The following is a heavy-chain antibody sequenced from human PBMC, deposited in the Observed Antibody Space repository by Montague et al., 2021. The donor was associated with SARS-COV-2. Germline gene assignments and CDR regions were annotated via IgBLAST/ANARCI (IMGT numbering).Heavy chain of an antibody. J-gene: IGHJ4*02. Sequence: SETLSLTCAVYGESFSEYIWNWIRQPPGKGLEWIGEINHRGLTKYNPSLSSRVTLSVDTSRNQFSLKLNSVAAADTAMYYCVRSVGRRGTLYSSGWSKYPFDFWGQGTLVTVFS. CDR3: VRSVGRRGTLYSSGWSKYPFDF. CDR2: INHRGLT. D-gene: IGHD6-19*01. CDR1: GESFSEYI. V-gene: IGHV4-34*01.